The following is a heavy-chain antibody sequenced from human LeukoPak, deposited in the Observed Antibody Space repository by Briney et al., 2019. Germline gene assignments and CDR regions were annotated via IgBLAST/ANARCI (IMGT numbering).Heavy chain of an antibody. CDR1: GFTFSNAW. CDR2: IKSKTDGGTT. J-gene: IGHJ4*02. Sequence: PGGSLRLSCAASGFTFSNAWMSWVRQAPGKGLEWVGRIKSKTDGGTTDYAAPVKGRFTISRDDSKNTLYLQMNSLKTEDTAVYYCTTYSSSWYFSLDYWGQGALVTVSS. V-gene: IGHV3-15*01. D-gene: IGHD6-13*01. CDR3: TTYSSSWYFSLDY.